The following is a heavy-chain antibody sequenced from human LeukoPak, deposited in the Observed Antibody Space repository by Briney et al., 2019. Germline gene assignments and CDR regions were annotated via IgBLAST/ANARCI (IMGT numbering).Heavy chain of an antibody. Sequence: PSETLSLTCTVTGGSISTRNHYWGWLRQPPGKGLEWIGSIGYTGTTNSNPSLKSRVTLSVDTSKNQVSLTLSSVTAADTAVYFCARRMGSGATYPRAFDYWGQGTLVTVSS. J-gene: IGHJ4*02. D-gene: IGHD2-8*02. V-gene: IGHV4-39*01. CDR1: GGSISTRNHY. CDR2: IGYTGTT. CDR3: ARRMGSGATYPRAFDY.